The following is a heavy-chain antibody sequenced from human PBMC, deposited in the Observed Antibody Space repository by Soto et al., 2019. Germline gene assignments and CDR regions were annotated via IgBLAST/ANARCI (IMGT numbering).Heavy chain of an antibody. V-gene: IGHV3-23*01. CDR2: ISDNGDGT. Sequence: EVQLLESGGAWVQPGGSLRLSCVASGFTFINYGMAWVRQAPGKGLEWVSSISDNGDGTYYTASVKGRFTISRDNSKSTLYLQMNSVRDEDTAVYHCAQITTGAGCDYWGQGALVTVSS. CDR3: AQITTGAGCDY. D-gene: IGHD6-13*01. CDR1: GFTFINYG. J-gene: IGHJ4*02.